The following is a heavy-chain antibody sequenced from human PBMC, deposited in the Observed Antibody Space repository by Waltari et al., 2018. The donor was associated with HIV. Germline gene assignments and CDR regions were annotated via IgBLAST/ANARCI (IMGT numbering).Heavy chain of an antibody. V-gene: IGHV3-20*01. J-gene: IGHJ6*02. Sequence: GYADSVKGRFTISRDNAKNSLYLQMNSLRAEDTALYHCARASRRDGYNGGYYYYYGMDVWGQGTTVTVSS. CDR3: ARASRRDGYNGGYYYYYGMDV. D-gene: IGHD5-12*01.